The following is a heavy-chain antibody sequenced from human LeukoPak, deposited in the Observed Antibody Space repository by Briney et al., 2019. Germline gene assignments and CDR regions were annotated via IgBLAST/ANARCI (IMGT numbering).Heavy chain of an antibody. D-gene: IGHD3-10*01. J-gene: IGHJ4*02. CDR2: ISSSSTI. V-gene: IGHV3-48*04. Sequence: GGSLRLSCAASGFTFSNYRMNWVRQAPGKGLEWVSYISSSSTIYYADSVKGRFTISRDNAKNSLYLQMNSLRAEDTAVYYCARDHYYGSGSYLTDFDYWGQGTLVTVSS. CDR3: ARDHYYGSGSYLTDFDY. CDR1: GFTFSNYR.